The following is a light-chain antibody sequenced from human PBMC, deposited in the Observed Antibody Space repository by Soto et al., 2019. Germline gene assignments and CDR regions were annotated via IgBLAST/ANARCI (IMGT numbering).Light chain of an antibody. CDR1: QSVSSSY. J-gene: IGKJ1*01. V-gene: IGKV3-20*01. CDR3: QQYARLPRT. Sequence: IVLPQSPGTLSLSPGERATLSCRASQSVSSSYLAWYQQKPGQAPRLLIYGASSRATGIPDRFSGSGSGTDFTLTISRLEPEDFAVYYCQQYARLPRTFGQGTKLDIK. CDR2: GAS.